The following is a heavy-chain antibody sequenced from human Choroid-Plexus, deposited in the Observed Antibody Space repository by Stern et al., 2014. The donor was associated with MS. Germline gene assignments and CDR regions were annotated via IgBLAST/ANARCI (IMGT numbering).Heavy chain of an antibody. Sequence: VQLVESGGGVAQPGRPLILSCAASGFTFSNFGMHWVRQAPGKGLEWVALISYDGSDKYYADYLQGRFTIFRDHSKNTLYMHMNSLRAEDTAVYYCAKDRQWSTYFFDYWGQGSLVTVSS. CDR2: ISYDGSDK. J-gene: IGHJ4*02. CDR3: AKDRQWSTYFFDY. D-gene: IGHD2-15*01. CDR1: GFTFSNFG. V-gene: IGHV3-30*18.